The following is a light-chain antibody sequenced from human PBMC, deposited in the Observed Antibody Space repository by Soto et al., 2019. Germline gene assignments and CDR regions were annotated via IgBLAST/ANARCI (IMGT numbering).Light chain of an antibody. CDR2: EVN. CDR1: SSDVGGYTY. Sequence: QSVLTQPPSASGSPGQSVTISCTGTSSDVGGYTYVSWYQQHPGKAPKLVIFEVNKRPSGVPDRFSGSKSGNTASLTVSGLRTEDEADYYCSSYAGSNNFVFGTGTKVNV. V-gene: IGLV2-8*01. J-gene: IGLJ1*01. CDR3: SSYAGSNNFV.